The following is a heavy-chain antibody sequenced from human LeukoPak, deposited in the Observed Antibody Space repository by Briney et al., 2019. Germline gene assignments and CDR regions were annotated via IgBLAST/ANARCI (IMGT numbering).Heavy chain of an antibody. CDR2: INSDDSRT. V-gene: IGHV3-74*01. Sequence: QPGGSLRLSCAASGFTFSAFWMHWVRQAPGKGLVWVSRINSDDSRTTYADSVKGRFTISRDNAKNTLFLQMNSLRAEDTAVYYCARDYLMKDYWGQGTLVTVSS. J-gene: IGHJ4*02. CDR1: GFTFSAFW. CDR3: ARDYLMKDY.